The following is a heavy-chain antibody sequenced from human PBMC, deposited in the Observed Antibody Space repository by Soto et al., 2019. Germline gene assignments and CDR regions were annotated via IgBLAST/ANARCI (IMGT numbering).Heavy chain of an antibody. CDR2: ISAYKNST. J-gene: IGHJ4*02. Sequence: ASVKVSCKTSGYTSATYDICWVRQAPGQGLEWMGWISAYKNSTNYAQKFQDRVTMTRDTSTSTVYMELSSLRSEDTAVYYCARAVSTKTAPIDYWGQGTLVTVSS. CDR1: GYTSATYD. CDR3: ARAVSTKTAPIDY. D-gene: IGHD4-17*01. V-gene: IGHV1-18*01.